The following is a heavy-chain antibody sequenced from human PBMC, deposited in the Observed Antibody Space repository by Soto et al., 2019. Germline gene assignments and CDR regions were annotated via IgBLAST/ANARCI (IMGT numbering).Heavy chain of an antibody. J-gene: IGHJ6*02. CDR1: GGTFSSYA. CDR3: ARDRVVVVVAAALYYYGMDF. Sequence: GASVKVSCKASGGTFSSYAISWVRQAPGQGLEWMGGIIPIFGTANYAQKFQGRVTITADGSTSTAYMELSSLRSEDTALYYCARDRVVVVVAAALYYYGMDFWGQGTTGTAS. V-gene: IGHV1-69*13. CDR2: IIPIFGTA. D-gene: IGHD2-15*01.